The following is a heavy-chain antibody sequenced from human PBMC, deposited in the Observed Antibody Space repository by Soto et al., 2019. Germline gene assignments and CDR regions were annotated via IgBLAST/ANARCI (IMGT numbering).Heavy chain of an antibody. D-gene: IGHD3-16*01. CDR2: VSYDERNI. CDR3: AKLVDKSLDDY. V-gene: IGHV3-30*18. J-gene: IGHJ4*02. CDR1: GFTFSTSD. Sequence: GGSLRLSCVASGFTFSTSDMHWVRQAPGQGLEWVAVVSYDERNIYYADSVKGRFSVSRDNSKNTLFLHMNSLRAEDTAVYFCAKLVDKSLDDYWGQGA.